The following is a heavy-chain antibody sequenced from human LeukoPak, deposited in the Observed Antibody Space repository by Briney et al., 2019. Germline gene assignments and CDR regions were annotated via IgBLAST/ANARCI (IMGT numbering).Heavy chain of an antibody. Sequence: SVTVSCKASGGTFSSYAISWVRQAPGQGLDWMGRIIPILGIANYAQKFQGRVTITADKSTSTAYMELSSLRSEDTAVYYCARDREVVPAAFDYWGQGTLVTVSS. CDR1: GGTFSSYA. CDR2: IIPILGIA. D-gene: IGHD2-2*01. V-gene: IGHV1-69*04. CDR3: ARDREVVPAAFDY. J-gene: IGHJ4*02.